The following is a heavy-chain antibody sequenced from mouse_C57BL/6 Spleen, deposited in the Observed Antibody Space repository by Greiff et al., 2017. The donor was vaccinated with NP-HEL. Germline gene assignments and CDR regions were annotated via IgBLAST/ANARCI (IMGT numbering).Heavy chain of an antibody. Sequence: QVQLKQSGPELVKPGASVKISCKASGYAFSSSWMNWVKQRPGKGLEWIGRIYPGDGDTNYNGKFKGKATLTADKSSSTAYMQLSSLTSEDSAVYFCAYGNYLYYFDYWGQGTTLTVSS. D-gene: IGHD2-10*02. J-gene: IGHJ2*01. CDR3: AYGNYLYYFDY. CDR1: GYAFSSSW. V-gene: IGHV1-82*01. CDR2: IYPGDGDT.